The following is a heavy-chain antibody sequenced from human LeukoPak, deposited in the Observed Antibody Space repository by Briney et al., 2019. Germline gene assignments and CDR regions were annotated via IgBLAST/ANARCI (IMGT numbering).Heavy chain of an antibody. Sequence: PSETLSLTCTVSGGSVSPYYWTWIRQTPGKGLDWIGYIYYNGLTSYNPSLRSRVSLSVDTAKNQLSLKLTSMTAADTAVYYCTREVSTATFDYWGHGTLVTVSS. CDR1: GGSVSPYY. V-gene: IGHV4-59*02. CDR2: IYYNGLT. CDR3: TREVSTATFDY. D-gene: IGHD4-17*01. J-gene: IGHJ4*01.